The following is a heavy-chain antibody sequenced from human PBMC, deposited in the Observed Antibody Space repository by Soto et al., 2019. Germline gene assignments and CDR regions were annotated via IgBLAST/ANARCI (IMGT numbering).Heavy chain of an antibody. CDR2: IDNDGSAT. J-gene: IGHJ4*02. CDR3: ATDNWNSY. V-gene: IGHV3-74*01. D-gene: IGHD1-1*01. CDR1: GFTFNIYW. Sequence: GGSLRLSCVASGFTFNIYWMHWVRQAPGKGLEWVSRIDNDGSATTYADSVKGRFTISRDNAKNTLFLQMNTLRVDDTAVYYCATDNWNSYWGQGTLVTVAS.